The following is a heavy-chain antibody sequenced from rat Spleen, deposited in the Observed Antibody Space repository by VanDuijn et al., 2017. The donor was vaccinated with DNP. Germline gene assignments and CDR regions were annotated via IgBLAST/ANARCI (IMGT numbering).Heavy chain of an antibody. J-gene: IGHJ3*01. CDR2: IMYDDSIT. CDR1: GFTFSNYW. V-gene: IGHV5-29*01. Sequence: EVQLVESGGDLVQPGRSLKLSCAASGFTFSNYWMTWIRQAPGKGLEWVATIMYDDSITYYRDSVKGRFTISRDNAKSTLYLQMDSLRSEDTATYYCSSLWTLAYWGQGTLVTVSS. D-gene: IGHD1-3*01. CDR3: SSLWTLAY.